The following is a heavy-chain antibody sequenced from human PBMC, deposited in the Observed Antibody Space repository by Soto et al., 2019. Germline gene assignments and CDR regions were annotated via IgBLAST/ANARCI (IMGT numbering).Heavy chain of an antibody. CDR2: ITGSGGSST. V-gene: IGHV3-23*01. CDR3: VILLGHRVHYPTVF. Sequence: GGSLRLSCAASAFTSSSYAMSWVRQAPGKGLEWVSTITGSGGSSTYYADAVKGRFTIFRDNSKNTLYLQMNSLRAEDTAVYYCVILLGHRVHYPTVFRGQPILVTVSS. CDR1: AFTSSSYA. J-gene: IGHJ4*02. D-gene: IGHD3-10*01.